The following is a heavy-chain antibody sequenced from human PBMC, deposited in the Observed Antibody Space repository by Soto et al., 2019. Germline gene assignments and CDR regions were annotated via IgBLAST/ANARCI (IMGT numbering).Heavy chain of an antibody. CDR2: ITTSGGNT. V-gene: IGHV3-23*01. D-gene: IGHD2-8*01. CDR1: GFTFSTYA. Sequence: EVQLLESGGGLVQPGGSLRLSCAASGFTFSTYAMSWVRQAPGKGLEWVSTITTSGGNTYYADSVQGRVTISRDNSKNTLYLQMNSLRAEDTSVYYCAGRYCTNGVCYTSYYYYIDVWGKGTTGTVSS. CDR3: AGRYCTNGVCYTSYYYYIDV. J-gene: IGHJ6*03.